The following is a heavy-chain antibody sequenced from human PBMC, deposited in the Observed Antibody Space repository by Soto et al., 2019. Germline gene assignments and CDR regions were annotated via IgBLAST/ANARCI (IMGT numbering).Heavy chain of an antibody. CDR2: INSDGSST. V-gene: IGHV3-74*01. Sequence: EVQLVESGGGLVQPGGSLRLSCAASGFTFSSYWMHWVRQAPGKGLVWVSRINSDGSSTSYADSVKGRFTISRDNAKNTXXXXXXXXXXXXXXXXXXXXXXXXYDFWSGYYKPYYYYYGMDVWGQGTTVTVSS. CDR3: XXXXXXYDFWSGYYKPYYYYYGMDV. D-gene: IGHD3-3*01. CDR1: GFTFSSYW. J-gene: IGHJ6*02.